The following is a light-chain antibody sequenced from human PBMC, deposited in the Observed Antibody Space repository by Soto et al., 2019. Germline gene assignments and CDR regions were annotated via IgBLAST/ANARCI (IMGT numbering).Light chain of an antibody. V-gene: IGKV2-28*01. CDR2: LGS. CDR3: MQVLQNPLT. CDR1: QSLLHSNGNTY. Sequence: DIVVTQSPYSLPVTPGEPASISCRSSQSLLHSNGNTYLDWYLQKPGQSPQLLIYLGSNRASGVPDRFSGSGSGTDYTLRISRVAAEDVGVYCCMQVLQNPLTFGGGTKVEI. J-gene: IGKJ4*01.